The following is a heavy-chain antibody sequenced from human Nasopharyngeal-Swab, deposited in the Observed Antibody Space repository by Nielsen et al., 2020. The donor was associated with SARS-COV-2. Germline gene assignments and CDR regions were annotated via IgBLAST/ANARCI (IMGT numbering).Heavy chain of an antibody. CDR2: INHSGGT. J-gene: IGHJ4*02. Sequence: SETLSLTCAVYGGSFSGYYWSWIRQPPGKGLEWIGEINHSGGTNYNPSLKSRVTISVDPSKNQFSLKLSSVTAADTAVYYCARGGYDYVWGSYRSYFDYWGQGTLVTVSS. CDR3: ARGGYDYVWGSYRSYFDY. D-gene: IGHD3-16*02. CDR1: GGSFSGYY. V-gene: IGHV4-34*01.